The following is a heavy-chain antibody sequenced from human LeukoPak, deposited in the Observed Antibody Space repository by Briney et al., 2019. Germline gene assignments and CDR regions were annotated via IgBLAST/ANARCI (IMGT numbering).Heavy chain of an antibody. CDR3: VRDGSGFDY. D-gene: IGHD2-15*01. CDR2: ISSSGSTI. Sequence: PGGSLRLSCAASGFTFSSYSMKWVRQAPGKGLEWVSYISSSGSTIYYADSVKGRFTISRDNAKNSVYLQMNSLRAEDTAVYYCVRDGSGFDYWGQGAVVTVSS. J-gene: IGHJ4*02. CDR1: GFTFSSYS. V-gene: IGHV3-48*04.